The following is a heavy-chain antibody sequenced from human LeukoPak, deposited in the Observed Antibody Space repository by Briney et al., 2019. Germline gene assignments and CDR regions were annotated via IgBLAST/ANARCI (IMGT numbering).Heavy chain of an antibody. CDR2: ISSDSGTI. Sequence: GGSLRLSCGASGLTFSTYSMNWVRRAPGKGLEWVSYISSDSGTIYYADSVKGRFTISRDNAKNSLYLQMNSLRAEDTAVYYCARAAQPGFDPWGQGTLVTVSS. V-gene: IGHV3-48*01. J-gene: IGHJ5*02. CDR1: GLTFSTYS. D-gene: IGHD1-14*01. CDR3: ARAAQPGFDP.